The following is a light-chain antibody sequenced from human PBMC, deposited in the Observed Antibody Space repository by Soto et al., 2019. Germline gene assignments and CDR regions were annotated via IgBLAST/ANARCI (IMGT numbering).Light chain of an antibody. Sequence: DIPMTQSPSSPSASLGSQGTITCRASQSISRYLNWYQQKPGKAPKLLIYAASSLQSGVPSRFSGSGSGTDFTLTISSLQPEDFATYYCQESETFGQGTKVDIK. V-gene: IGKV1-39*01. CDR3: QESET. CDR1: QSISRY. CDR2: AAS. J-gene: IGKJ1*01.